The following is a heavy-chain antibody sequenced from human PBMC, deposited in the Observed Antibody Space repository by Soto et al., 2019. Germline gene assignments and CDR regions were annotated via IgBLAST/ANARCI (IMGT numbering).Heavy chain of an antibody. J-gene: IGHJ6*02. CDR1: GGSFRSYS. D-gene: IGHD3-22*01. CDR3: ARPDEGGYSSNQQYYYALDV. V-gene: IGHV1-69*01. Sequence: QVQLLQSGAEVKKPGSSVKVSCKASGGSFRSYSISWVRQAPGQGLEWMGGIIPIFDITNYAQKFQGRVTITADESTSTAYMELSSLGSDDTAVYYCARPDEGGYSSNQQYYYALDVWGQGTTGTV. CDR2: IIPIFDIT.